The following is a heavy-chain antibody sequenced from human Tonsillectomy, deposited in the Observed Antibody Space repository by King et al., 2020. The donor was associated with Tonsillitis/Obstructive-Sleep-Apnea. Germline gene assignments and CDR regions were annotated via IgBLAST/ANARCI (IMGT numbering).Heavy chain of an antibody. CDR2: IYYSGST. CDR3: ASGGIYFSSTSCLPPVY. D-gene: IGHD2-2*01. Sequence: VQLQESGPGLVKPSETLSLTCTVSGGSISSYYWSWIRQPPGKGLEWIGYIYYSGSTNYNPSLKSRVTISVDTSKNQFSLKLSSVTAAYTAVYYCASGGIYFSSTSCLPPVYWGQGTLVTVSS. V-gene: IGHV4-59*01. CDR1: GGSISSYY. J-gene: IGHJ4*02.